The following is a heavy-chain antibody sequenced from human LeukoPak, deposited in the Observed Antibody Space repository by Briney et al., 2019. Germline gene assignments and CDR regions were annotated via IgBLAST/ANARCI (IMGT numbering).Heavy chain of an antibody. V-gene: IGHV3-21*01. Sequence: GGSLRLSCAASGFTFSSYSMNWVRQAPGKGLEWVSSISSSSSYIYYGDSVKGRFTISRDNAKNSLYLQMNSLRAEDTAVYYCAREGSYYYDSSGYPDFDYWGQGTLVTVSS. CDR3: AREGSYYYDSSGYPDFDY. J-gene: IGHJ4*02. CDR1: GFTFSSYS. CDR2: ISSSSSYI. D-gene: IGHD3-22*01.